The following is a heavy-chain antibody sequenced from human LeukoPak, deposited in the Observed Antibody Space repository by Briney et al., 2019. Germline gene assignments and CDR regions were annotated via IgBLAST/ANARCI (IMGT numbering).Heavy chain of an antibody. J-gene: IGHJ6*02. CDR1: GGTFSSYA. V-gene: IGHV1-69*04. Sequence: GASVKVSCKASGGTFSSYAISWVRQAPGQGLEWMGRIIPILGIANYAQKFQGRVTITADKSTSTAYMELSSPRSEDTAVYYCARLESGYARYYGMDVWGQGTTVTVS. D-gene: IGHD5-12*01. CDR3: ARLESGYARYYGMDV. CDR2: IIPILGIA.